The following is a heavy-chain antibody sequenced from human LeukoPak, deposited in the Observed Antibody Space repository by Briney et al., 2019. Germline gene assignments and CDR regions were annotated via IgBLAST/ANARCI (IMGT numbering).Heavy chain of an antibody. V-gene: IGHV4-34*01. Sequence: SETLSLTCAVHGGSFSGYYWSWIRQPPGKGLEWIGEINHSGSTNYNPSLKSRVTISVDTSKNQFSLKLSSVTAADTAVYYCASYGDYSNFDYWGQGTLVTVSS. CDR3: ASYGDYSNFDY. D-gene: IGHD4-17*01. CDR2: INHSGST. CDR1: GGSFSGYY. J-gene: IGHJ4*02.